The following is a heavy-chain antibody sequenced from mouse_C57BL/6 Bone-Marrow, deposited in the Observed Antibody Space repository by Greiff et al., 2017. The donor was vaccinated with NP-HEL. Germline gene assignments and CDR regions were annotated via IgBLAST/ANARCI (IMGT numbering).Heavy chain of an antibody. D-gene: IGHD2-14*01. CDR3: TAYYRCSMDY. V-gene: IGHV14-1*01. J-gene: IGHJ4*01. CDR1: GFNIKDYY. Sequence: EVKLMESGAELVRPGASVKLSCTASGFNIKDYYMHWVKQRPEPGLEWIGRIDPEDGDTEYAPKFQGKATMTADTSANTAYLQLRSLTSEDTAVDYCTAYYRCSMDYWGQGTSVTVSS. CDR2: IDPEDGDT.